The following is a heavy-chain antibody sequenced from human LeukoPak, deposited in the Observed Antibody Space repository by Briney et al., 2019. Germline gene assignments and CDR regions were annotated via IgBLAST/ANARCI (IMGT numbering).Heavy chain of an antibody. CDR3: ARDGRGIVGATFFDY. V-gene: IGHV3-23*01. J-gene: IGHJ4*02. CDR2: ISGSGGTT. CDR1: GFTFSRYG. Sequence: PGGSLRLSCAASGFTFSRYGMSWVRQAPGKGLEWVSGISGSGGTTYYADSVKGRFTISRDNSKNSLYLQMNSLRAEDTAVYYCARDGRGIVGATFFDYWGQGTLVTVSS. D-gene: IGHD1-26*01.